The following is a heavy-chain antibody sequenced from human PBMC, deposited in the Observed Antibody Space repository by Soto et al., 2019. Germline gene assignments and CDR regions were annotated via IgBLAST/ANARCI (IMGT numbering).Heavy chain of an antibody. CDR3: AREGINNYNEYYFDS. V-gene: IGHV3-21*01. CDR1: VFTFSTYS. CDR2: ISGSGNYT. J-gene: IGHJ4*02. Sequence: GWSLRLSCSASVFTFSTYSMNWCRQAPGKGLEWVSSISGSGNYTHYADFLRGRFTISRDNAKTSLYLQMNSLRAEDTAVYYCAREGINNYNEYYFDSWGQGTVVTVSS. D-gene: IGHD4-4*01.